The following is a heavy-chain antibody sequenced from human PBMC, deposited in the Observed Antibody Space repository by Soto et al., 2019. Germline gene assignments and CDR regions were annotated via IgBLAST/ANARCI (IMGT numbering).Heavy chain of an antibody. CDR1: GFTFSNYA. J-gene: IGHJ4*02. CDR2: ISGNGGST. Sequence: VGSLRLSCAASGFTFSNYAMTWVRQAPGKGLEWVSVISGNGGSTYYADSVKGRFTISRDNSKNTLYLQMNRLRVEDTAIYYCAREKAVAGTIFDYWGQGALVTVSS. V-gene: IGHV3-23*01. CDR3: AREKAVAGTIFDY. D-gene: IGHD6-19*01.